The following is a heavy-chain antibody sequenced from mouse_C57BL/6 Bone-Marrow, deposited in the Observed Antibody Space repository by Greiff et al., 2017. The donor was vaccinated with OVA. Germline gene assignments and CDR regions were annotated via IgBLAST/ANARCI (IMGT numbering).Heavy chain of an antibody. CDR3: ARHGRSYGYWYFDV. CDR1: GFSLTSYG. CDR2: IWSDGST. J-gene: IGHJ1*03. Sequence: QVQLKQSGPGLVAPSGFSLTSYGVHWVRQPPGKGLEWLVVIWSDGSTTYNSALKSRLSISKDNSKSQVFLKMNSLQTDDTAMYYCARHGRSYGYWYFDVWGTGTTVTVSS. V-gene: IGHV2-6-1*01. D-gene: IGHD1-1*01.